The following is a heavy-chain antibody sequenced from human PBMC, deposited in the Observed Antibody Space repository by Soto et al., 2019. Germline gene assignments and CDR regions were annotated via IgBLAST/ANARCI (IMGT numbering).Heavy chain of an antibody. D-gene: IGHD3-10*01. V-gene: IGHV4-59*01. Sequence: AETLSLSCTVSGGSISSYYWSWIRQPPGKGLEWIGYIYYSGSTNYNPALKSRVTISVDTSKNQFSLKLSSVTAADTAVYYCAREESGSGSPDAFDIWGQGTMVTVS. CDR3: AREESGSGSPDAFDI. CDR2: IYYSGST. J-gene: IGHJ3*02. CDR1: GGSISSYY.